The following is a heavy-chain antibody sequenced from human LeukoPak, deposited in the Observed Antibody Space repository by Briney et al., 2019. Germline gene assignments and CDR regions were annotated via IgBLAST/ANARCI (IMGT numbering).Heavy chain of an antibody. V-gene: IGHV4-34*01. J-gene: IGHJ4*02. D-gene: IGHD4-17*01. CDR3: ARRPTGIDY. CDR1: GGSFSGYY. Sequence: SETLSLTCAVYGGSFSGYYWNWIRQSPGKGLEWIGEINHSGSTNYNPSLKSRVTISLDTSNNQFSLKLSSVTAADTAVYYCARRPTGIDYWGQGTRSPSPQ. CDR2: INHSGST.